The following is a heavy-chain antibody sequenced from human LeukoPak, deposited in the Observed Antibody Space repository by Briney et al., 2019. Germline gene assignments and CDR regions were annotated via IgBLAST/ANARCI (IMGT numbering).Heavy chain of an antibody. Sequence: GGSLRLSCAASGFSFSSYEMYWVRQAPGKGLEWVSYISSSGSTIYNADSVKGRFTISRDNAKNSLYLQMNSLRAEDTAVYYCARGANYCYGDYAYFDCWVQGTLVTVSS. CDR1: GFSFSSYE. J-gene: IGHJ4*02. CDR2: ISSSGSTI. CDR3: ARGANYCYGDYAYFDC. D-gene: IGHD4-17*01. V-gene: IGHV3-48*03.